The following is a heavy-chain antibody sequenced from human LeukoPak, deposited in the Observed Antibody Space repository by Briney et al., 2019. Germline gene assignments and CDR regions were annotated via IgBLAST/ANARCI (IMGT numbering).Heavy chain of an antibody. D-gene: IGHD3-22*01. V-gene: IGHV1-2*02. CDR1: GYTFTGYY. CDR3: ARRSDFYDSSSYRY. Sequence: ASVKVSCKASGYTFTGYYMHWVRQAPGQGLEWMGWINPNSGGTNYAQKFQGRVTMTRDTSINTAFMELSSLRSEDTAVYYCARRSDFYDSSSYRYWGQGSPVTVSS. J-gene: IGHJ4*02. CDR2: INPNSGGT.